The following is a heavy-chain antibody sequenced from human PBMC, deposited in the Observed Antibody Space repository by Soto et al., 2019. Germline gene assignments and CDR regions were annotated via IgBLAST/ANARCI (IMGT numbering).Heavy chain of an antibody. CDR2: IKQEGSEK. D-gene: IGHD3-16*01. CDR3: ARDHQDTWGGTDALDI. J-gene: IGHJ3*02. CDR1: WFPFCKHW. Sequence: GGSPKPSRATPWFPFCKHWVKRVPPAPGKGLGWVANIKQEGSEKYYVDSVKGRFTISRDNAKNSLYLQMDSLRAEDTAVYYCARDHQDTWGGTDALDIWGQGTVVTV. V-gene: IGHV3-7*01.